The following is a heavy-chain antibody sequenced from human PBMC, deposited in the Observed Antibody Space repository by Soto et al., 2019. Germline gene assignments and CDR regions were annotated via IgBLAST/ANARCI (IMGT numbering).Heavy chain of an antibody. CDR1: GGSISSRSYY. J-gene: IGHJ6*02. V-gene: IGHV4-39*01. CDR2: IYYSGST. D-gene: IGHD6-6*01. Sequence: QLQLQESGPGLVKPSETLSLTCTVSGGSISSRSYYWGWIRQPPGKGLEWIGSIYYSGSTYYNPSLNSRVTMSVDTSKSQFSLKLSSVTAADTAVYYCARVISSSSSVGLRYYYYGMDVWGQGTTVTVSS. CDR3: ARVISSSSSVGLRYYYYGMDV.